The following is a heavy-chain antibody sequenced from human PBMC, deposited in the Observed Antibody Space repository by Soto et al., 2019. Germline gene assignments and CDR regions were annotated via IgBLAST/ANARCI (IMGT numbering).Heavy chain of an antibody. D-gene: IGHD4-17*01. CDR1: GFSFSIYW. CDR3: ATGLSTPGYYTDA. V-gene: IGHV3-74*01. Sequence: PGGSLRLSCAASGFSFSIYWMRWVRQAPGKGLVWVSRIITDGSSTSYADSVKGRFTISRDNAKNTLYLQMNSLRAEDTAVYYCATGLSTPGYYTDAWGKGTTVTVSS. J-gene: IGHJ6*03. CDR2: IITDGSST.